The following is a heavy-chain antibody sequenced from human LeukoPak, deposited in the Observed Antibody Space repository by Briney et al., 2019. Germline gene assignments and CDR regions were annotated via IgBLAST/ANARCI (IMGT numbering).Heavy chain of an antibody. J-gene: IGHJ5*02. CDR3: ARYNPITGGKNNWFDP. CDR2: IIPIFGIA. Sequence: SVKVSCKASGGTFSSYAISWVRQAPGQGLEWMGGIIPIFGIANYAQKFQGRVTITTDESTSTAYMELSSLRSEDTAVYYCARYNPITGGKNNWFDPWGQGTLVTVSS. D-gene: IGHD1-20*01. CDR1: GGTFSSYA. V-gene: IGHV1-69*05.